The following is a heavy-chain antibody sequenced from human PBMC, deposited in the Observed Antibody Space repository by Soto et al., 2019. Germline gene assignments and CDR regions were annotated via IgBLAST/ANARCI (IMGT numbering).Heavy chain of an antibody. J-gene: IGHJ4*02. V-gene: IGHV3-30-3*01. D-gene: IGHD2-2*01. Sequence: QVQLVESGGGVVPPGRSLRLSCAASGFTFSSYAMHWVRQAPGKGLERVAVISYDGSNKYYADSVQGRFTISGDNSNNTLYLQMNSLRAEDTAVDYCARDPEYERIPLIDYWGQGALVTVSS. CDR2: ISYDGSNK. CDR3: ARDPEYERIPLIDY. CDR1: GFTFSSYA.